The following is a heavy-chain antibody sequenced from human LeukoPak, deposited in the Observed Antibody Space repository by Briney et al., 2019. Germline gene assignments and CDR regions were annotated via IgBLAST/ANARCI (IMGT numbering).Heavy chain of an antibody. V-gene: IGHV1-2*02. CDR1: GYTFTGYY. CDR3: ARDKYTGYETFDY. J-gene: IGHJ4*02. Sequence: ASVKVSCKASGYTFTGYYIHWVRQAPGQRLEWMGWINPNNGGTNYAQKFQRRVTMTRDTSISTAYMELNRLTSDDTAVYYCARDKYTGYETFDYWGQGTPVTVPS. D-gene: IGHD5-12*01. CDR2: INPNNGGT.